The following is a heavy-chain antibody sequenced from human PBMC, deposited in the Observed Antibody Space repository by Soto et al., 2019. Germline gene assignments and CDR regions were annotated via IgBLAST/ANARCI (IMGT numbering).Heavy chain of an antibody. D-gene: IGHD6-19*01. CDR1: GFTFSTDT. V-gene: IGHV3-48*02. J-gene: IGHJ4*02. CDR3: ARFFGSGFDY. CDR2: ISTSGATR. Sequence: EVQLVESGGGLVQPGGSLRLSCVASGFTFSTDTMNWVRQAPGKVLEWVAHISTSGATRYYEDSVKGRFTISRDNAKTSLYLQIDSLRNEDTAVYYCARFFGSGFDYWGQGTLVTVSS.